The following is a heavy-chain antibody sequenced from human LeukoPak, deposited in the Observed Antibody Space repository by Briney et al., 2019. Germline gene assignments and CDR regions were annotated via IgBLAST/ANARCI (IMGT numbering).Heavy chain of an antibody. J-gene: IGHJ4*02. CDR2: ISGSGGST. CDR1: GFSFSSYA. Sequence: GGSLRLSCAASGFSFSSYAMSWVRQAPGKGLEWVSAISGSGGSTYYADSVKGRFTISRDNSKNTLYLQMNSLRAEDTAVYYCAKGGRAASQGIDYWGQGTLVTVSS. CDR3: AKGGRAASQGIDY. D-gene: IGHD1-26*01. V-gene: IGHV3-23*01.